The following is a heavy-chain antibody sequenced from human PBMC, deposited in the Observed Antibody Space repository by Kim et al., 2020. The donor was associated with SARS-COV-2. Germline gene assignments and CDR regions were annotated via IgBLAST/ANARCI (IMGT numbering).Heavy chain of an antibody. CDR3: SRVPGMTLVCWDAFG. D-gene: IGHD1-1*01. CDR1: GFIFSGSA. Sequence: GGSLRLSCAASGFIFSGSAMHWVRQASGKGLEWVGRIRCKASSYTNAYAASVKGRLTISRDDSTTSTYLHMNRLKTEDMTVYYGSRVPGMTLVCWDAFG. CDR2: IRCKASSYTN. J-gene: IGHJ3*02. V-gene: IGHV3-73*01.